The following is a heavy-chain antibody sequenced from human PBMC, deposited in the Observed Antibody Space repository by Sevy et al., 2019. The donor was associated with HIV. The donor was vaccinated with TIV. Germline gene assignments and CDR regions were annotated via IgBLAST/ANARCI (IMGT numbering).Heavy chain of an antibody. V-gene: IGHV3-23*01. CDR1: GFTFSLYA. CDR3: AKGHRWWLSDPRCLDS. J-gene: IGHJ4*02. Sequence: GGSLRLSCAASGFTFSLYAMNWVRQAPGKGLEWVSAISATGGSTQYADSVKGRFTASRDNSKNTVSLQMNSLRAEDTAIYYCAKGHRWWLSDPRCLDSWGQGTLVTVSS. CDR2: ISATGGST. D-gene: IGHD2-21*01.